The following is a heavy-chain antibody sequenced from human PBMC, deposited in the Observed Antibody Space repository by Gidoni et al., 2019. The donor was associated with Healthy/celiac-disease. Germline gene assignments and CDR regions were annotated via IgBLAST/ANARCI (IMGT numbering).Heavy chain of an antibody. V-gene: IGHV3-48*01. CDR3: AREDYDSSGYYYYFDY. D-gene: IGHD3-22*01. J-gene: IGHJ4*02. CDR1: VFTFSSDS. CDR2: ISSSSSTI. Sequence: EVQLVESGGGLVQPGGSLRLSCAASVFTFSSDSMNWVRQAPGKGLEWVSYISSSSSTIYYADSVKCRFTISRDNAKNSLYLQMNSLRAEDTAVYYCAREDYDSSGYYYYFDYWGQGTLVTVSS.